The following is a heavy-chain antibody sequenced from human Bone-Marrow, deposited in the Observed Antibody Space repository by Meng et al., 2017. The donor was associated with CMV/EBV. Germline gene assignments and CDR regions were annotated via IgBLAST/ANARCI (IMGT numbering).Heavy chain of an antibody. J-gene: IGHJ4*02. CDR1: GGSISSSSYY. CDR3: ARDPDFSDSSGYYFDY. D-gene: IGHD3-22*01. V-gene: IGHV4-39*07. CDR2: IYYSGST. Sequence: SETLSLTCTVSGGSISSSSYYWGWIRQPPGKGLEWIGSIYYSGSTYYNPSLKSRVTISVDTSKNQFSLKLSSVTAEDTAVYYCARDPDFSDSSGYYFDYWGQGTLVTVSS.